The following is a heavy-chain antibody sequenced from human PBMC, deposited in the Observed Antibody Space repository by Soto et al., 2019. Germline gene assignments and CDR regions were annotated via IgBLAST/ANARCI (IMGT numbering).Heavy chain of an antibody. J-gene: IGHJ5*01. V-gene: IGHV4-34*01. CDR3: ARSXCXGGTCYSEELDS. D-gene: IGHD2-15*01. CDR1: GGSFSGYY. Sequence: QVQLQXWGAGLLKPSETLSLTCAVYGGSFSGYYWSWIRQPPGKGLEWIGEINQSGRTNDXPXXXSXXTXXXXXXXXXXXXXXXXXXXXXTXVYYCARSXCXGGTCYSEELDSXXXGTLXXVSS. CDR2: INQSGRT.